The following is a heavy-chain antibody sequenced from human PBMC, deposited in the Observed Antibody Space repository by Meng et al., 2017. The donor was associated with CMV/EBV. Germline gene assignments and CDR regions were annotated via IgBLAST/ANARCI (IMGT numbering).Heavy chain of an antibody. CDR3: ARIPRIAAAGTGWFDP. D-gene: IGHD6-13*01. CDR1: GSISSRSYY. CDR2: IYYSGST. Sequence: GSISSRSYYWGWIRQPPGKGLEWIGSIYYSGSTYYNPSLKSRVTISVDTSKNQFSLKLSSVTAADTAVYYCARIPRIAAAGTGWFDPWGQGTLVPSPQ. J-gene: IGHJ5*02. V-gene: IGHV4-39*01.